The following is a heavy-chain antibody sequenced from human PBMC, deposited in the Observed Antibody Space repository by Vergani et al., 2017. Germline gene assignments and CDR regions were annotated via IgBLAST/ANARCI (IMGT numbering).Heavy chain of an antibody. V-gene: IGHV4-61*02. J-gene: IGHJ2*01. CDR1: GDSINNGSYY. CDR2: ISISGNT. D-gene: IGHD3-16*01. CDR3: ASGKYYSDSTSHFRGRYFDV. Sequence: QVQLQESGPGLVKPSQTLSLTCSVSGDSINNGSYYWSWIRQPAGKGLEWIGRISISGNTDYNPSLKRRISMSVDTSKNHFSLKVNSLTAADTAVYYCASGKYYSDSTSHFRGRYFDVWGRGTLVTVPS.